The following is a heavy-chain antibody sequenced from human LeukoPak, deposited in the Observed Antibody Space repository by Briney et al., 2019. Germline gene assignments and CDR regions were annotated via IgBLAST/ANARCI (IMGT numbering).Heavy chain of an antibody. D-gene: IGHD2-2*01. CDR2: INHSGST. CDR1: GGSFSGYY. J-gene: IGHJ4*02. Sequence: SETLSLTCAVYGGSFSGYYWSWLRQPPGKGLEWIGEINHSGSTNYNPSLKSRVTISVDTSKNQFSLKLSSVTAADTAVYYCARGKGGYCSSTSCYRPNYFDYWGQGTLVTVSS. CDR3: ARGKGGYCSSTSCYRPNYFDY. V-gene: IGHV4-34*01.